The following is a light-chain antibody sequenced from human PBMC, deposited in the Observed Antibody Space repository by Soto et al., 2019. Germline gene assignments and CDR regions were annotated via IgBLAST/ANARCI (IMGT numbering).Light chain of an antibody. V-gene: IGKV1-5*03. CDR2: KAS. CDR1: QTISSW. CDR3: QHYNSYSEA. J-gene: IGKJ1*01. Sequence: DIPMTQSPSTLSGSVGDRVTITCRAGQTISSWLAWYQQKPGKAPKLLIYKASTLKSGVPSRFSGSGSGTEFTLTISSLQPDDFATYYCQHYNSYSEAFGQGTKVELK.